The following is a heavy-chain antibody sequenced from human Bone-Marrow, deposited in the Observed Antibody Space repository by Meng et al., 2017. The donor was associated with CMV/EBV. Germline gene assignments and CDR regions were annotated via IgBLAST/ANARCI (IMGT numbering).Heavy chain of an antibody. J-gene: IGHJ5*02. CDR3: ARGNVLLWFGEVPKGGWFDP. V-gene: IGHV4-34*01. Sequence: GSLRLSCAVYGGSFSGYYWSWIRQPPGKGLEWIEEINHSGSTNYNPSLKSRVTISIDTSTNQFYLKLSSVTAADTAVYYCARGNVLLWFGEVPKGGWFDPWCQGTLVTVSS. D-gene: IGHD3-10*01. CDR1: GGSFSGYY. CDR2: INHSGST.